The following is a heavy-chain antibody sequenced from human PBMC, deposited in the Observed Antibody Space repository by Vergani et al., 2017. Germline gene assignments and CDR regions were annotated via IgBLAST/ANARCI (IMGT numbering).Heavy chain of an antibody. J-gene: IGHJ4*02. CDR2: INPNSGGT. D-gene: IGHD3-3*01. CDR3: ARGGEGVVIDY. V-gene: IGHV1-2*04. CDR1: GFTFSSYS. Sequence: QVQLVESGGGMVRPGGSLRLSCAASGFTFSSYSMHWVRQAPGQGLEWMGWINPNSGGTNYAQKFQGWVTMTRDTSISTAYMELSRLRSDDTAVYYCARGGEGVVIDYWGQGTLVTVSS.